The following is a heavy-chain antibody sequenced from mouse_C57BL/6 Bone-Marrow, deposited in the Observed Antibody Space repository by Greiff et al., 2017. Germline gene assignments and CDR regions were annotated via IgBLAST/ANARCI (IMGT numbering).Heavy chain of an antibody. CDR1: GYTFTGYW. D-gene: IGHD1-1*01. V-gene: IGHV1-9*01. J-gene: IGHJ3*02. CDR3: ARYPTVP. CDR2: LLPVSGST. Sequence: QVQPQQSGAELMKPGASVKLSCKATGYTFTGYWIEWVKQRPGHGLEWIGELLPVSGSTNYNEKFKGKATFTADASSNTACMKLSSLTTEDSAIYYCARYPTVPWGQGNLVTVSA.